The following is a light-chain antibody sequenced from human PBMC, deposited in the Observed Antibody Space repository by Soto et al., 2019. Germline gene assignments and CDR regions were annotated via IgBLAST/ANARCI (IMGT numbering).Light chain of an antibody. CDR2: DVS. J-gene: IGLJ1*01. Sequence: QSVLTQPPSVSGSPGQSVAISCTGTSSDVGTYNCVSWYQQSPGTAPKLLIYDVSNRPSGVPVRFSGSKSGTTASLTISGIQAEDEGACNCCSFTSSNTYVFGTGTQLTVL. V-gene: IGLV2-18*02. CDR3: CSFTSSNTYV. CDR1: SSDVGTYNC.